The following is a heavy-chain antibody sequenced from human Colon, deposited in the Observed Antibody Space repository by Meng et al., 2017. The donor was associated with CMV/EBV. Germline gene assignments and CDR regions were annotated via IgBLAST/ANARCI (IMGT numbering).Heavy chain of an antibody. CDR3: ARVKWQRFVDF. J-gene: IGHJ4*02. D-gene: IGHD5-12*01. CDR1: GDSTSSSIYY. V-gene: IGHV4-39*07. Sequence: SETLSLTCTVSGDSTSSSIYYWGWVRQPPGKGLEWIGTAFHTGSSFYNESLSGRASISIDTSRNQFSLSLKSVTAADTGVYFCARVKWQRFVDFWGQGMLVTVSS. CDR2: AFHTGSS.